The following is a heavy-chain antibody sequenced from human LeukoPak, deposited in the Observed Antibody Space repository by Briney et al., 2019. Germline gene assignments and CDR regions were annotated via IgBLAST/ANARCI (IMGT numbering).Heavy chain of an antibody. D-gene: IGHD2-8*01. V-gene: IGHV4-34*01. J-gene: IGHJ4*02. CDR2: INHSGSI. CDR3: ARGGCTNGVCYSYNY. Sequence: SETLSLTCAVYGGSFSGYYWSWIRQPPGKELEWIGEINHSGSINYNPSLKSRVTISVDTSKNQFSLKLSSVTAADTAVYYCARGGCTNGVCYSYNYWGQGTLVNVSS. CDR1: GGSFSGYY.